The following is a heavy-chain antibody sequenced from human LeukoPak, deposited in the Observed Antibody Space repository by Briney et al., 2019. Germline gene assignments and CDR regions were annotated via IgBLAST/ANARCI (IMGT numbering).Heavy chain of an antibody. CDR2: IYTSGST. J-gene: IGHJ6*03. CDR1: GGSISSGSYY. CDR3: ARMQRSSSSYYYYYMDV. D-gene: IGHD6-6*01. Sequence: SQTLSLTCTVSGGSISSGSYYWSWIRQPAGKGLEWIGRIYTSGSTNYNPSLKSRVTISVDTSKNQFSLKLSSVTAADTAVYYCARMQRSSSSYYYYYMDVWAKGPRSPSP. V-gene: IGHV4-61*02.